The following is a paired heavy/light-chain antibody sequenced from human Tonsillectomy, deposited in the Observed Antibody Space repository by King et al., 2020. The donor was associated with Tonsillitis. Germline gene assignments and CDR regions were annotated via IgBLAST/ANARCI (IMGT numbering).Heavy chain of an antibody. Sequence: QVQLQQWGAGLLKPSETLSLTCAVYGGSLSGYYWSWIRQPPGKGLEWIGEINHSGSTNYNPSLKSRVTISVDTSKNQFSLKLSSVSAADTAVYYCASAGRGTGDFWSGYYPEIYWGQGTLVTVSS. V-gene: IGHV4-34*01. CDR2: INHSGST. D-gene: IGHD3-3*01. J-gene: IGHJ4*02. CDR1: GGSLSGYY. CDR3: ASAGRGTGDFWSGYYPEIY.
Light chain of an antibody. V-gene: IGLV6-57*01. CDR1: SGSIASNY. Sequence: NFMLTQPHSVSESPGKTVTISCTRSSGSIASNYVHWYQQRPGGAPTTVIYEDNQRPSGVPDRFSGSIDRSSNSASLTVSGLKTEDEADYYCQSFDSSNMRVFGGGTKLTVL. CDR3: QSFDSSNMRV. CDR2: EDN. J-gene: IGLJ3*02.